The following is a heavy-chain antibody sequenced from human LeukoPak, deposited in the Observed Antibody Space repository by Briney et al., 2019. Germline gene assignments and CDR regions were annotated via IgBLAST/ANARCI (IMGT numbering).Heavy chain of an antibody. V-gene: IGHV4-59*08. J-gene: IGHJ4*02. Sequence: SETLSLTCTVSGGSISSYYWSWIRQPPGKGLEWIGYIYYSGSTNYNPSLKSRVTISVDTSKNQFSLKLSSVTAADTAVYYCARLGSGISDYWGQGTLVTVSS. CDR2: IYYSGST. CDR1: GGSISSYY. CDR3: ARLGSGISDY. D-gene: IGHD1-14*01.